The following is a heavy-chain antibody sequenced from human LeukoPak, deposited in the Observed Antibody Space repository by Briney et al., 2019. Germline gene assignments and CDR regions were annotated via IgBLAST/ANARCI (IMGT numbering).Heavy chain of an antibody. J-gene: IGHJ4*02. D-gene: IGHD6-13*01. Sequence: GGSLRLSCAASGLNFSSYWMLWVRQAPGKGLVWVSRINSDGSSTSYADSVKGRFTISRDNAKNTLYLQMNSLRAEDTAVYYCASIAAAGDFDYWGQGTLVTVPS. CDR2: INSDGSST. V-gene: IGHV3-74*01. CDR3: ASIAAAGDFDY. CDR1: GLNFSSYW.